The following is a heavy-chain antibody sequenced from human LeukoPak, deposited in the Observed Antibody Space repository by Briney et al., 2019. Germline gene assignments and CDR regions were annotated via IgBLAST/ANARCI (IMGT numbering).Heavy chain of an antibody. CDR1: GGSISSSSYY. D-gene: IGHD2-2*01. CDR2: IYYSGST. V-gene: IGHV4-39*01. J-gene: IGHJ6*02. CDR3: ARLLYQLPHYYYYGMDV. Sequence: PSETLSLTCTVSGGSISSSSYYWGWIRQPPGKGLEWIGSIYYSGSTYYNPSLKSRVTISVDTSKNQSSLKLSSVTAADTAVYYCARLLYQLPHYYYYGMDVWGQGTTVTVSS.